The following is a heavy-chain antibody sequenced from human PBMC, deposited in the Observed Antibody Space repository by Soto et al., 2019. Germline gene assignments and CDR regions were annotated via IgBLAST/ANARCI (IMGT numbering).Heavy chain of an antibody. CDR3: AIQRIAVAGTYGMDV. J-gene: IGHJ6*02. D-gene: IGHD6-19*01. CDR2: INHSGST. V-gene: IGHV4-34*01. Sequence: SETLSLTCAVYGGSFSGYYWSWIRQPPGKGLEWIGEINHSGSTSYNPSLKSRVTISLDTYKNQFSRKLSSVTAADTAVYYCAIQRIAVAGTYGMDVWGQGTTVTVSS. CDR1: GGSFSGYY.